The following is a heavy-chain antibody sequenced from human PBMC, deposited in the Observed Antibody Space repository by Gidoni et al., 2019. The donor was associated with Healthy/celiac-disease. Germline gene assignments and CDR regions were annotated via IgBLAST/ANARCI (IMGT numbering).Heavy chain of an antibody. V-gene: IGHV3-9*03. CDR2: ISWKSGSI. CDR3: AKDIARGDSYALYFDY. J-gene: IGHJ4*02. CDR1: GITFAEYA. Sequence: EVQLVESGGGLVQPGRSLRRSCAASGITFAEYAMHWVRQAPGKGLEWVSGISWKSGSIGYADAVKGRFTISRDNAKNSLYLQMNSLRAEDMALYYCAKDIARGDSYALYFDYWGQGTLVTVSS. D-gene: IGHD5-18*01.